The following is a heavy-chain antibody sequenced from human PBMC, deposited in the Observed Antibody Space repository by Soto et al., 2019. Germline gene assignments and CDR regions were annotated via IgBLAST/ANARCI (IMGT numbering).Heavy chain of an antibody. J-gene: IGHJ2*01. CDR3: ARENWYFDL. CDR2: IQEDGSER. CDR1: GFTFRNYW. V-gene: IGHV3-7*01. Sequence: EQLVESGGGLVQPGGSLRLSCAASGFTFRNYWMSWVRQAPGKGLEWVANIQEDGSERHYVDSVKGRFTIARDNGENSLFLEMHSLRAEDTAVYYCARENWYFDLWDRGTLVIVSS.